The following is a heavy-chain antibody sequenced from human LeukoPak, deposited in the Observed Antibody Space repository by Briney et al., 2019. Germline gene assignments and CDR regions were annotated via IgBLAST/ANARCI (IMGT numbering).Heavy chain of an antibody. Sequence: PSETLSLTCTVSGGSIRSYYWSWIRQPPGEGLEWIGYIYTSGSTNHNPSLKSRVTMSVDTSKNQFSLKLSSVTAADTAVYYCASSFEYSSSNYYYYMDVWGKGTTVTVSS. CDR1: GGSIRSYY. D-gene: IGHD6-6*01. CDR2: IYTSGST. CDR3: ASSFEYSSSNYYYYMDV. J-gene: IGHJ6*03. V-gene: IGHV4-4*08.